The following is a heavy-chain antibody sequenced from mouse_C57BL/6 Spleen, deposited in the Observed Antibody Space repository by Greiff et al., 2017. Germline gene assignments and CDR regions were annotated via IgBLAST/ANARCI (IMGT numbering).Heavy chain of an antibody. J-gene: IGHJ3*01. V-gene: IGHV10-1*01. CDR2: IRSKSNNYAT. CDR1: GFSFNTYA. Sequence: EVKVVESGGGLVQPTGSLKLSCAASGFSFNTYAMNWVRQAPGKGLEWVARIRSKSNNYATYYADSVKVRFTISRDDSESMLSLQMNNLKTEDTAMYYCVRQCYGSISFAYWGQGTLVTVSA. CDR3: VRQCYGSISFAY. D-gene: IGHD1-1*01.